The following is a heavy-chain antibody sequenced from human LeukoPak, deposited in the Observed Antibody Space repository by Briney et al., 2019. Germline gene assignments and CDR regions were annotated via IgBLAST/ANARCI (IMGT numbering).Heavy chain of an antibody. Sequence: GGSLRLSCAASGFTVSDYYMSWIRQAPGKGLEWVSYISSGGTTIHYADSVKGRFTIARDNANNSLYLQMNSLRAEDTAVYYCARDGRFYSSVYYYYGMDVWGQGTTVTVSS. D-gene: IGHD6-25*01. CDR1: GFTVSDYY. J-gene: IGHJ6*02. CDR2: ISSGGTTI. V-gene: IGHV3-11*01. CDR3: ARDGRFYSSVYYYYGMDV.